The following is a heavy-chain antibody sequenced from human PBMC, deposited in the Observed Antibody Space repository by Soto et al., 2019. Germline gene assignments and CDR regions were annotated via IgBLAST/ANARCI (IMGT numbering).Heavy chain of an antibody. J-gene: IGHJ4*02. Sequence: PSETLSLTCAVYGGSFSGYYWSWIRQPPGKGLEWIGEINHSGSTNYNPSLKSRVTISVDTSKNQFSLKLSSVTAADTAVYYCARHYPSSWYDSIGYYYSKRYSFDYWGQGTLVTVSS. D-gene: IGHD3-22*01. CDR3: ARHYPSSWYDSIGYYYSKRYSFDY. V-gene: IGHV4-34*01. CDR1: GGSFSGYY. CDR2: INHSGST.